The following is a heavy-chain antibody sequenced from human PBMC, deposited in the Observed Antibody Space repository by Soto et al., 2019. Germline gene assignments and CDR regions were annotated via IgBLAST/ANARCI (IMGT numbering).Heavy chain of an antibody. CDR3: ARDLMPNDRGLGDLAY. CDR1: GFSFSTYA. CDR2: ISGGGSNT. Sequence: EVQLWESGGGLVQPGGSLRLSCAASGFSFSTYAMTWVRQAPGKGLQWVSAISGGGSNTHYADSVKGRFTISRDNTKNSLSLQVTSLRDEDTAVYYCARDLMPNDRGLGDLAYWGQGTLVTVSS. V-gene: IGHV3-23*01. J-gene: IGHJ4*02. D-gene: IGHD3-22*01.